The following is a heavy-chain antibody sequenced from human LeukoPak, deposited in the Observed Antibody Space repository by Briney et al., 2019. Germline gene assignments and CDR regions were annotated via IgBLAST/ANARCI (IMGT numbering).Heavy chain of an antibody. CDR3: ARGGSVPATRSFDY. CDR1: GFTVSSDY. V-gene: IGHV3-66*01. J-gene: IGHJ4*02. CDR2: IYSGGST. D-gene: IGHD2-21*02. Sequence: GGSLRLSCPASGFTVSSDYMSWVRQAPGKGLEWLSVIYSGGSTYYADSVKGRFTISRDNSKNTVYLQMNTLRVEDTAVYYCARGGSVPATRSFDYWGQGTLVTVSS.